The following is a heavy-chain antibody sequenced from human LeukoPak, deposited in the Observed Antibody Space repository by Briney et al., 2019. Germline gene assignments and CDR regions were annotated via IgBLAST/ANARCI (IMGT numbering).Heavy chain of an antibody. CDR3: ALSSGAFDSAGYFDY. CDR1: GYSFTNYW. V-gene: IGHV5-51*01. CDR2: IYPNNSDS. J-gene: IGHJ4*02. Sequence: PGESLKISCKGSGYSFTNYWVGWVRQMPGEGLEWMGIIYPNNSDSRYSPSFRGQVTISVDRSITTAYLQWNSLKPSDTAMYYCALSSGAFDSAGYFDYWGQGTLVTVSS. D-gene: IGHD2-15*01.